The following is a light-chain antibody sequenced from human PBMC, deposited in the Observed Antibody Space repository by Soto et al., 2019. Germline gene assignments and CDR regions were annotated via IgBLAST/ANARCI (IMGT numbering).Light chain of an antibody. CDR2: GAS. J-gene: IGKJ3*01. CDR3: QQYGSSPVT. V-gene: IGKV3-20*01. Sequence: EIVLTQSPGTLSLSPGGRATLSCRASQSVSSSYLAWYQQKPGQPPRLLIYGASSRATGIPDRFSGSGSGTVFTLTISRLEPEDFAVYYCQQYGSSPVTFGPGTKVDIK. CDR1: QSVSSSY.